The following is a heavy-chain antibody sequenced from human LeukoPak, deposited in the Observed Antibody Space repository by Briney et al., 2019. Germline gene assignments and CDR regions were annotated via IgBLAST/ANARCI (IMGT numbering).Heavy chain of an antibody. D-gene: IGHD6-13*01. CDR1: GFTFSSYW. V-gene: IGHV3-74*01. CDR3: ARGDVSSWSENRQYYYYYMDV. CDR2: INSDGSST. J-gene: IGHJ6*03. Sequence: GGSLRLSCAASGFTFSSYWMHWVRQAPGKGLVWVSRINSDGSSTSYADSVKGRFTISRDNAKNTLYLQMNSLRAEDTAVYYCARGDVSSWSENRQYYYYYMDVWGKGTTATVSS.